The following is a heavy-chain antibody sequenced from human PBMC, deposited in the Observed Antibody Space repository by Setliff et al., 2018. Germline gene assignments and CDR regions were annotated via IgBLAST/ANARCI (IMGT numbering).Heavy chain of an antibody. CDR3: ARNWHWGFDP. CDR2: INHSGST. CDR1: GGSFSGYY. D-gene: IGHD1-7*01. J-gene: IGHJ5*02. Sequence: ETLSLTCAVYGGSFSGYYWSWIRQPPGKGLEWIGEINHSGSTNYNPSLKSRVTISVDTSKNQFSLKLSSVTAADTAVYYCARNWHWGFDPWGRGALVTVSS. V-gene: IGHV4-34*01.